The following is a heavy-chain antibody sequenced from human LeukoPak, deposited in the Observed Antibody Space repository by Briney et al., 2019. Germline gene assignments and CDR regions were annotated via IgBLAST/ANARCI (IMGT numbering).Heavy chain of an antibody. CDR3: ARDRFGFFDY. Sequence: GGSLRLSCAASGFTFSSYSMNWVRQAPGKGLEWVSVISSSSAFIYYADSVKGRFTISRDNAKNSLYLQMNSLRDEDTAVYYCARDRFGFFDYWGQGTRVTVSS. CDR1: GFTFSSYS. V-gene: IGHV3-21*01. J-gene: IGHJ4*02. D-gene: IGHD3-10*01. CDR2: ISSSSAFI.